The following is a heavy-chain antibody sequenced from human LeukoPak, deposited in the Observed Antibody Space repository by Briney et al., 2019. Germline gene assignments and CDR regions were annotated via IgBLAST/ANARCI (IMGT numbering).Heavy chain of an antibody. D-gene: IGHD4-17*01. CDR2: ISSSSGTI. CDR1: GFTFSTYN. J-gene: IGHJ6*02. CDR3: AKTTVTAGGMDV. V-gene: IGHV3-48*04. Sequence: GGSLRLSCAASGFTFSTYNMNWVRQASGKGLEWVSYISSSSGTIYYADSVKGRFTISRDNAKNSLYLQMNCLRAEDTAVYYCAKTTVTAGGMDVWGQGTTVTVSS.